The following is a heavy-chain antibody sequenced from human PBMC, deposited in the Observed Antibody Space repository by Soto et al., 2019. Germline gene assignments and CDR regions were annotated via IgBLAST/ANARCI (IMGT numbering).Heavy chain of an antibody. J-gene: IGHJ4*02. Sequence: SETLSLTCAVYGGSFSGYYWTWIRQPPGKGLEWIGEINHRGSTNYTPSLKSRVTISVDTSKNQVSLKLSSVTAADTAVYYYVRALELVGAHKALDYWGQGTLVTVSS. V-gene: IGHV4-34*01. CDR2: INHRGST. D-gene: IGHD1-26*01. CDR1: GGSFSGYY. CDR3: VRALELVGAHKALDY.